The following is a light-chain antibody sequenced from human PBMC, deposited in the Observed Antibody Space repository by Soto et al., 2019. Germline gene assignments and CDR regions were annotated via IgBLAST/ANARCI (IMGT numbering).Light chain of an antibody. J-gene: IGKJ1*01. CDR2: VAS. CDR3: QQYHSYPRT. V-gene: IGKV1-8*01. Sequence: AIRMTQSPSSLSASTGDRVTITCRASHDISSYLAWYQQKPGKAPKLLIYVASTLQSGVPSRFSGSGSGTDFTLTISSLQSEDFAMYYCQQYHSYPRTFGQGTKVEIK. CDR1: HDISSY.